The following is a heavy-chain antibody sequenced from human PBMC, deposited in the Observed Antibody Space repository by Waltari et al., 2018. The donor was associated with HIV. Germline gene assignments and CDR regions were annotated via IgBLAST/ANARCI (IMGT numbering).Heavy chain of an antibody. D-gene: IGHD3-22*01. CDR1: GFAFGSSA. CDR3: AKAFYEDTAYYYDF. CDR2: IDGSGTKS. V-gene: IGHV3-23*01. J-gene: IGHJ4*02. Sequence: EVQLMESRVGLVQPGGSRNLSCASSGFAFGSSARAWVRQSPERGLVWVAAIDGSGTKSFYADAVKGRCTLSRDNSKNTVLLQMNSLRAADTARYYCAKAFYEDTAYYYDFWGRGTRVTVSS.